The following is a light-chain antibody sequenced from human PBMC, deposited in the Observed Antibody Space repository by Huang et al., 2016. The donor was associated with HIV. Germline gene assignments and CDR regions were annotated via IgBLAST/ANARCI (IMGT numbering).Light chain of an antibody. Sequence: EIVLTQSPATLSLSPGERATISCKASQSVSSSLAWYQQKPGQAPRLLIYYTSNRATGIPSRFSGSESGTDFTLTISSLEPEDFAVYYCQQRSNWPLFTFGPGTKVDIK. CDR1: QSVSSS. V-gene: IGKV3-11*01. CDR2: YTS. J-gene: IGKJ3*01. CDR3: QQRSNWPLFT.